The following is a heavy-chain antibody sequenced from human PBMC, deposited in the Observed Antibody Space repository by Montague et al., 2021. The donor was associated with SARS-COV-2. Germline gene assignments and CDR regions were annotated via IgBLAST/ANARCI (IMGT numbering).Heavy chain of an antibody. V-gene: IGHV3-9*01. CDR2: ISWESGSV. D-gene: IGHD3-10*01. J-gene: IGHJ4*02. CDR3: AKVAYGSGSYYGPFDS. CDR1: GFTFDDYA. Sequence: SLRLSCAASGFTFDDYAMYWVRQAPGKGLEWVSGISWESGSVGYADSVQGRFTISRDDTKNSLYLQMNSLRAEDTALYYCAKVAYGSGSYYGPFDSWGQGTLVTVSS.